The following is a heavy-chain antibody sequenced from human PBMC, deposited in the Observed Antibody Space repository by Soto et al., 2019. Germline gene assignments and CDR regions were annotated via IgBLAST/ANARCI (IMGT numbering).Heavy chain of an antibody. J-gene: IGHJ4*02. V-gene: IGHV4-59*01. CDR3: ARGWRQLVGFYFDY. Sequence: SETLSLTCTVSGGSISSYYWSWIRQPPGKGLEWIGYIYYSGSTNYNPSLKSRVTISVDTSKNQFSLKLSSVTAADTAVYSCARGWRQLVGFYFDYWGQGTLVTVSS. CDR1: GGSISSYY. D-gene: IGHD6-13*01. CDR2: IYYSGST.